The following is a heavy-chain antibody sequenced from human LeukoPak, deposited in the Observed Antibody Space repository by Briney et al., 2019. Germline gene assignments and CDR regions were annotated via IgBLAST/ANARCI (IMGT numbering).Heavy chain of an antibody. V-gene: IGHV4-59*01. Sequence: SETLSLTCTVSGGSIGSYYWSWIRQPPGKGLEWIGYIYYSGSTNYNPSLKSRVTISVDTSKNQFSLRLSSVTAADTAVYYCARVSYYGSGSLYFDYWGQGTLVTVSS. J-gene: IGHJ4*02. D-gene: IGHD3-10*01. CDR2: IYYSGST. CDR1: GGSIGSYY. CDR3: ARVSYYGSGSLYFDY.